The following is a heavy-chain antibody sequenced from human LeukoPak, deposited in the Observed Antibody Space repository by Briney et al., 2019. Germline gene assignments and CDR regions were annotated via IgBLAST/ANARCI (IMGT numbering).Heavy chain of an antibody. Sequence: GGSLRLSCAASGFTFSSYAVSWVRQAPGKGPEWVSAISGSGGSTYYADSVKGRFTISRDNSKNTLYLQMNSLRAEDTAVYYCAKETWIVGATGYWGQGTLVTVSS. J-gene: IGHJ4*02. CDR3: AKETWIVGATGY. CDR1: GFTFSSYA. V-gene: IGHV3-23*01. D-gene: IGHD1-26*01. CDR2: ISGSGGST.